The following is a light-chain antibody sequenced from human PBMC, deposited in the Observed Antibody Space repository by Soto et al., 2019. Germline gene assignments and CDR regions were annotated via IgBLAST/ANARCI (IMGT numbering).Light chain of an antibody. CDR3: QQRGNWPLT. Sequence: EIVFTQSPATLSLSPGERATLSCRASQSVSSYLAWYQQKPGQAPRLLIYDASNRATGIPARFSGSGSGTDFTLTISSLEPEDFAVYYCQQRGNWPLTFGGGTKVEIK. J-gene: IGKJ4*01. CDR1: QSVSSY. V-gene: IGKV3-11*01. CDR2: DAS.